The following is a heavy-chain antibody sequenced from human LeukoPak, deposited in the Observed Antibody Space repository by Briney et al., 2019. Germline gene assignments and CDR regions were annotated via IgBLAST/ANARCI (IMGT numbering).Heavy chain of an antibody. CDR2: INHSGST. Sequence: SETLSLTCTVSGGSISSGGYYWSWIRQPPGKGLEWIGEINHSGSTNYNPSLKSRVTISVDTSKNQFSLKLSSVTAADTAVYYCASRSTQYSYGFDYWGQGTLVTVSS. V-gene: IGHV4-39*07. J-gene: IGHJ4*02. CDR1: GGSISSGGYY. D-gene: IGHD5-18*01. CDR3: ASRSTQYSYGFDY.